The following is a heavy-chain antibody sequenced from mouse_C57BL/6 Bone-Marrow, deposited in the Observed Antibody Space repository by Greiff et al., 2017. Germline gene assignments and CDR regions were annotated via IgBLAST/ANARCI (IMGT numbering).Heavy chain of an antibody. D-gene: IGHD1-1*01. CDR1: GFTFSSYA. V-gene: IGHV5-4*01. CDR3: ARAPTVVAKGYYEG. Sequence: VQLKESGGGLVKPGGSLKLSCAASGFTFSSYAMSWVRQTPEKRLEWVATISDGGSYTYYPDNVKGRFTISRDNAKNNLYLQMSHLKSEDTAMYYCARAPTVVAKGYYEGWGTGTTVTVAS. CDR2: ISDGGSYT. J-gene: IGHJ1*03.